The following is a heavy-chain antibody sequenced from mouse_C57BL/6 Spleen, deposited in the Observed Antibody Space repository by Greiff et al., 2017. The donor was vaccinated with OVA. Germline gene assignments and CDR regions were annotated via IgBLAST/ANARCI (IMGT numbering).Heavy chain of an antibody. CDR1: GYAFSSSW. CDR3: ARDPSYYGSSYPFDY. J-gene: IGHJ2*01. Sequence: VKLQESGPELVKPGASVKISCKASGYAFSSSWMNWVKQRPGKGLEWIGRIYPGDGDTNYNGKFKGKATLTADKSSSTAYMQLSSLTSEDSAVYFCARDPSYYGSSYPFDYWGQGTTLTVSS. V-gene: IGHV1-82*01. CDR2: IYPGDGDT. D-gene: IGHD1-1*01.